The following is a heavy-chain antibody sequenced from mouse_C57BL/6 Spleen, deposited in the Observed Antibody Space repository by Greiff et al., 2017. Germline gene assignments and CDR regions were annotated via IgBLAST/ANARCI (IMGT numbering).Heavy chain of an antibody. CDR2: INPYNGGT. CDR1: GYTFTDYY. D-gene: IGHD6-1*01. J-gene: IGHJ2*01. V-gene: IGHV1-19*01. CDR3: AGEAGCSCHLFDY. Sequence: EVQLQQSGPVLVKPGASVKMSCKASGYTFTDYYMNWVKQSHGKSLEWIGVINPYNGGTSYNQKFKGKATLTVDKSSSTAYMELNSLTSEDSAVYDCAGEAGCSCHLFDYWGQGTTLTVSS.